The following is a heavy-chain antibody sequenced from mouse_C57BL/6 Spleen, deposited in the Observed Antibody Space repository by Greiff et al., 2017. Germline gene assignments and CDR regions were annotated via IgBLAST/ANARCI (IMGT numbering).Heavy chain of an antibody. CDR3: ASDGSSPFDY. CDR2: IDPANGNT. V-gene: IGHV14-3*01. D-gene: IGHD1-1*01. Sequence: EVQLQQSVAELVRPGASVKLSCTASGFNFKNSYMHWVKQRPEQGLEWIGRIDPANGNTKYAPKFQGKATITADTSSNTAYLQLSSLTSEDTAIYYCASDGSSPFDYWGQGTTLTVSS. CDR1: GFNFKNSY. J-gene: IGHJ2*01.